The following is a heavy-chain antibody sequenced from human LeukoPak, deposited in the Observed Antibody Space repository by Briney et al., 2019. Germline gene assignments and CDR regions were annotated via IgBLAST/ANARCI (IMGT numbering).Heavy chain of an antibody. CDR2: IDPNSGGT. D-gene: IGHD3-9*01. Sequence: ASVKVSCKASGYTFTGYYMHWVRQAPGQGLEWMGWIDPNSGGTNYAQKFQGRVTMTRDTSISTAYMELSRLRSDDTAVYYCASRNILTGEHDYWGQGTLVTVSS. CDR1: GYTFTGYY. V-gene: IGHV1-2*02. J-gene: IGHJ4*02. CDR3: ASRNILTGEHDY.